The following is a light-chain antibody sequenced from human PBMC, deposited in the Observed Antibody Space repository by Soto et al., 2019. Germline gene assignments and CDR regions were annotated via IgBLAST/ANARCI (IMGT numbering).Light chain of an antibody. CDR2: EVS. V-gene: IGLV2-14*01. Sequence: QSALTQPASVSGSPGQSITISCTGTSSDVGGYNYVSWYQQHPGKAPKLMIYEVSNRPSGVSNRFPGSKSGNTASLTISGLQAEDEADYYCSSYTGSTTLGVFGGGTQLTVL. CDR1: SSDVGGYNY. J-gene: IGLJ2*01. CDR3: SSYTGSTTLGV.